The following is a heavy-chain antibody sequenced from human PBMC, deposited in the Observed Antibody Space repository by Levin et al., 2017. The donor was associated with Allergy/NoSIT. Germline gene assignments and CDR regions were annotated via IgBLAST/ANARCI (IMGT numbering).Heavy chain of an antibody. D-gene: IGHD3-10*01. Sequence: ASVKVSCKASGYTFTGYYMHWVRQAPGRGLEWMGWINPDSGDTKYAQKFQGRVTMTRDTSISTAYMELSRLKSDDTAVYFCASIMVRGLSFDYYYGMDVWGQGTTVTVSS. J-gene: IGHJ6*02. V-gene: IGHV1-2*02. CDR3: ASIMVRGLSFDYYYGMDV. CDR2: INPDSGDT. CDR1: GYTFTGYY.